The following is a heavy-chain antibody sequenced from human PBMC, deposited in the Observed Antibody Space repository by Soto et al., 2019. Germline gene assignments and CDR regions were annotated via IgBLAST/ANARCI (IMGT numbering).Heavy chain of an antibody. CDR1: GYSFTSYW. CDR3: ARSYSGSYYLFY. CDR2: IDPSDSYT. J-gene: IGHJ4*02. D-gene: IGHD1-26*01. V-gene: IGHV5-10-1*01. Sequence: PGESLKISCKGSGYSFTSYWISWVRQMPGKGLEWMGRIDPSDSYTNYSPSFQGHVTISADKSISTAYLQWSSLKASDTAMYYCARSYSGSYYLFYWGQGTLVTVSS.